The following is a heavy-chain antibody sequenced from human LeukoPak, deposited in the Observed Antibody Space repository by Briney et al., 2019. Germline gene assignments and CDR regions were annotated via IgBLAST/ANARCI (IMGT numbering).Heavy chain of an antibody. D-gene: IGHD6-19*01. V-gene: IGHV4-39*07. CDR1: GGSIGSFSYF. CDR3: ASRSPGISVAGPLDY. Sequence: SETLSLTCSVSGGSIGSFSYFWGWVRQPPGKGLEWIGTIYHSGSTYYNPSLKSRVTISVDPSKTQFSLRVTSVTAADTAVYFCASRSPGISVAGPLDYWGQGILVTVSS. CDR2: IYHSGST. J-gene: IGHJ4*02.